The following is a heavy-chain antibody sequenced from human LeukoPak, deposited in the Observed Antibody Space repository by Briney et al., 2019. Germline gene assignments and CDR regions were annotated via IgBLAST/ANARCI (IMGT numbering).Heavy chain of an antibody. J-gene: IGHJ4*02. CDR3: AREKAGGYIYGPPLDY. V-gene: IGHV3-7*01. CDR1: GFTFSSYW. D-gene: IGHD5-18*01. CDR2: IRQDGNEK. Sequence: GGSLRLSCAASGFTFSSYWMSWVRQAPGKGLEWVANIRQDGNEKYYVDSVKGRFTISRDNAKNSLYLQKNSLRAEDTAVYYCAREKAGGYIYGPPLDYWGQGTLVTVSS.